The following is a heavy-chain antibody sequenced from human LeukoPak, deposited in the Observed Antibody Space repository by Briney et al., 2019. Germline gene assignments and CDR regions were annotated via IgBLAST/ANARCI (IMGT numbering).Heavy chain of an antibody. Sequence: ASVKVSCKASGGTFSSYAINWVRQATGQGLEWMGWMNPNSGNTGYAQKFQGRVTITRNTSISTAYMELSSLRSEDTAVYYCARGMRGYWGQGTLVTVSS. D-gene: IGHD3-10*01. J-gene: IGHJ4*02. CDR1: GGTFSSYA. V-gene: IGHV1-8*03. CDR2: MNPNSGNT. CDR3: ARGMRGY.